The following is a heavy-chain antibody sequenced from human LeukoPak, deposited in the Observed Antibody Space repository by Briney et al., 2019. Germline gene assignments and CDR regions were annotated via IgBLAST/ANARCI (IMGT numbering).Heavy chain of an antibody. CDR3: ARDSVVVAALSV. J-gene: IGHJ4*02. Sequence: GGSLRLSCAASGFTFSSYAMHWVRQAPGKGLEWVAVISYDGSNKYYADSVKGRFTISRDNAKNSLFLQMNGLRAEDTAVYYCARDSVVVAALSVWGQGTLVTVSS. D-gene: IGHD2-15*01. CDR1: GFTFSSYA. CDR2: ISYDGSNK. V-gene: IGHV3-30*04.